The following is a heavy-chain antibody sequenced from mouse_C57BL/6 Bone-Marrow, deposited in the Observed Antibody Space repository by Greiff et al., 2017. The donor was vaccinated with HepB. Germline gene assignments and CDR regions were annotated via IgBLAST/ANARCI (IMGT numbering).Heavy chain of an antibody. CDR1: GFSFNTYA. D-gene: IGHD2-5*01. J-gene: IGHJ4*01. Sequence: VQLQQSGGGLVQPKGSLKLSCAASGFSFNTYAMNWVRQAPGKGLEWVARIRSKSNNYATYYADSVKDRFTISRDDSESMLYLQMNNLKTEDTAMYYCVRPIPSYSKGYYAMDYWGQGTSVTVSS. CDR2: IRSKSNNYAT. CDR3: VRPIPSYSKGYYAMDY. V-gene: IGHV10-1*01.